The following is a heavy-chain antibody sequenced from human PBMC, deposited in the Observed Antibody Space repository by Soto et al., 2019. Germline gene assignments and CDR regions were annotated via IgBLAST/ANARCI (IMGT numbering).Heavy chain of an antibody. CDR3: AKSPGGYYSFDI. D-gene: IGHD3-3*01. J-gene: IGHJ3*02. V-gene: IGHV3-21*01. Sequence: GGSLRLSCAASGFNFNTYTMNWVRQAPGKGLEWVSSISSGSSYIYNAASLYLQMNSLRAEDTAVYYCAKSPGGYYSFDIWGQGTMVTVSS. CDR1: GFNFNTYT. CDR2: ISSGSSYI.